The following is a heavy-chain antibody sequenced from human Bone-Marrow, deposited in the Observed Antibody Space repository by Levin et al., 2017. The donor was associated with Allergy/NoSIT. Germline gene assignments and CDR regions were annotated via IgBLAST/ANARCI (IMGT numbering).Heavy chain of an antibody. J-gene: IGHJ4*02. CDR1: GGSISSGGYY. V-gene: IGHV4-31*03. CDR3: ARSPQGPDSSGYWGRRGDPYYFDY. CDR2: IYYSGST. D-gene: IGHD3-22*01. Sequence: SQTLSLTCTVSGGSISSGGYYWSWIRQHPGKGLEWIGYIYYSGSTYYNPSLKSRVTISVDTSKNQFSLKLSSVTAADTAVYYCARSPQGPDSSGYWGRRGDPYYFDYWGQGTLVTVSS.